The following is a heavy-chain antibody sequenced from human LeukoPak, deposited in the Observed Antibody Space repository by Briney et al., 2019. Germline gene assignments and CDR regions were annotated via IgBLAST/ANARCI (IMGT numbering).Heavy chain of an antibody. V-gene: IGHV4-61*02. J-gene: IGHJ3*02. CDR3: TRDPLDAFDI. CDR2: IYTSGST. Sequence: SETLSLTCTVSGGSISSGSYYWSWIRQPAGKGVEWIGRIYTSGSTNYNPSLKSRVTISVDTSKNQFSLKLSSVTAADTAVYYCTRDPLDAFDIWGQGTMVTVSS. CDR1: GGSISSGSYY.